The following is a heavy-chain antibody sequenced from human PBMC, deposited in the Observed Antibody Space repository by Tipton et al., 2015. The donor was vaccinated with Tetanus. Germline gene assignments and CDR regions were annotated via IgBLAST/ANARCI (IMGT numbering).Heavy chain of an antibody. CDR3: ARTRGYMCSDC. Sequence: TLSLTCTVSGGAISTYHWNWIRQSPGKGLEWIGYIDYFGSTKYNPSLKSRVAMSVDTSKNQLSLRLNSVTSADTAVYYCARTRGYMCSDCWGQGTLVTVSS. D-gene: IGHD3-3*01. V-gene: IGHV4-59*01. CDR2: IDYFGST. J-gene: IGHJ4*02. CDR1: GGAISTYH.